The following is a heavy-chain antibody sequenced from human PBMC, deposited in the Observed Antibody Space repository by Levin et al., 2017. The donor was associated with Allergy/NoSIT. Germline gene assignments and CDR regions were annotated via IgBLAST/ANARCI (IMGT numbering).Heavy chain of an antibody. CDR1: GGSISSGSYY. D-gene: IGHD3-10*01. J-gene: IGHJ4*02. CDR2: IYSSGSA. CDR3: ARAEVGSEH. Sequence: SETLSLTCKVSGGSISSGSYYWSWIRQPAATGLEWIGRIYSSGSANYNPSLKSRVTISVDTSKNPFSLKLSSVTAADTAVYYCARAEVGSEHWGQGTLVTVSS. V-gene: IGHV4-61*02.